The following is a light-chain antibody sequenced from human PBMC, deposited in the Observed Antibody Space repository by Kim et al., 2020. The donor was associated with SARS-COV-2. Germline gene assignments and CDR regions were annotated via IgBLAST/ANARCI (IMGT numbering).Light chain of an antibody. Sequence: ASTGDRVTITCRASQGISSYLAWYQQKPGKAPKLLIYAASTLQSGVPSRFSGSGSGTDFTLTISCLQSEDFATYYCQQYYSYWWTFGQGTKVDIK. J-gene: IGKJ1*01. V-gene: IGKV1-8*01. CDR3: QQYYSYWWT. CDR1: QGISSY. CDR2: AAS.